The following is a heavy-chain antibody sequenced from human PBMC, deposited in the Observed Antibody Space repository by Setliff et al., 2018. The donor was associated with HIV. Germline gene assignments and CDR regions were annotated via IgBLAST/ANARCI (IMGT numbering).Heavy chain of an antibody. V-gene: IGHV4-31*03. D-gene: IGHD3-9*01. Sequence: SETLSLTCTVSGGSISSGFYYWTWIRQHPGKGLEWIGYIYYSGSTYYNPSLKSRVTISVDTSKNQFSLKLSSVTAADTAVYFCATLRTYGILTCYYNDHYFYMDVWGKGTTVTVSS. CDR2: IYYSGST. CDR1: GGSISSGFYY. J-gene: IGHJ6*03. CDR3: ATLRTYGILTCYYNDHYFYMDV.